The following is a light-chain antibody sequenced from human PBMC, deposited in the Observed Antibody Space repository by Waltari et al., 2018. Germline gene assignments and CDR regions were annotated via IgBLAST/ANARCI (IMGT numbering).Light chain of an antibody. V-gene: IGKV1-5*03. CDR2: KAS. Sequence: DIQMTQSPSTLSAPVRDRVTITCRASQSIRSWLACYQQKPGKAPKLLISKASTLESGVPSRFSGSGSGTEFTLTISSLHPDDFATYHCQQYKSPPWTFGQGTKVEIK. CDR3: QQYKSPPWT. J-gene: IGKJ1*01. CDR1: QSIRSW.